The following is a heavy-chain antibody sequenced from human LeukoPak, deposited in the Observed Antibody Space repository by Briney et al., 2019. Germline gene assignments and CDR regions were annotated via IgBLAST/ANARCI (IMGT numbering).Heavy chain of an antibody. J-gene: IGHJ3*02. Sequence: PSETLSLTCTVSGGSISSGGYYWSWIRQPPGKGLEWIGYIYYSGSTNYNPSLKSRVTISVDTSKNQFSLKLSSVTAADTAVYYCASIAVAGGGFGAFGIWGQGTMVTVSS. V-gene: IGHV4-61*08. CDR1: GGSISSGGYY. D-gene: IGHD6-19*01. CDR3: ASIAVAGGGFGAFGI. CDR2: IYYSGST.